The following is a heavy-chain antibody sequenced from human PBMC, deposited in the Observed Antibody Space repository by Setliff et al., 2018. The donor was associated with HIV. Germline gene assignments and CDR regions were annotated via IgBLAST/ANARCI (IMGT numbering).Heavy chain of an antibody. J-gene: IGHJ6*02. Sequence: PGGSLRLSCAASGFTVSSNYINWVRQAPGKGLEWVSVFYSNGNTYYADSVKGRFTISRDNSKNTVYLQMNSLRAEDTAVYYCARDDYDRSGHYPYYGMDVWGQGTTVTVS. V-gene: IGHV3-53*01. D-gene: IGHD3-22*01. CDR2: FYSNGNT. CDR3: ARDDYDRSGHYPYYGMDV. CDR1: GFTVSSNY.